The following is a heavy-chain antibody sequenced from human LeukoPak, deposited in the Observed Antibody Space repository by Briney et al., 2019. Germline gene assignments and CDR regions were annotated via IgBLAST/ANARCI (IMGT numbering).Heavy chain of an antibody. D-gene: IGHD2-15*01. CDR3: ARARRDCSGGSCYPDYNWFDP. J-gene: IGHJ5*02. Sequence: GGSLRLSCAASGFTFSSYEMNWVRQAPGKGLDWVSYISSSGSAIYYADSVRGRFTISRDNAKNSLYLQMNSLRAEDTAVYYCARARRDCSGGSCYPDYNWFDPWGQGTLVTVSA. CDR2: ISSSGSAI. V-gene: IGHV3-48*03. CDR1: GFTFSSYE.